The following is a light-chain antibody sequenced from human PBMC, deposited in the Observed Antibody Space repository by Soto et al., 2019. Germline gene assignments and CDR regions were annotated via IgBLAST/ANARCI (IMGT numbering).Light chain of an antibody. CDR2: LAS. Sequence: DFVMTQSPLSLPVTPGEPASISCRSSQSLLHSNGYTYLDWYLQKPGQSPQLLIYLASNRAPGVPDRFSGSGSDTDFTLKISRVEAEDVGVYYCMQSLQTPRTFGQGTKVEIK. CDR1: QSLLHSNGYTY. V-gene: IGKV2-28*01. J-gene: IGKJ1*01. CDR3: MQSLQTPRT.